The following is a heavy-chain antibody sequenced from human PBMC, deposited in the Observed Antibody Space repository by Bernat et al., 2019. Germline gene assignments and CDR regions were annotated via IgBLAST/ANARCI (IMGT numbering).Heavy chain of an antibody. CDR1: GFTFSSYG. CDR2: IWYDGSNK. CDR3: ARDEYYDSSGDY. V-gene: IGHV3-33*01. Sequence: QVQLVESGGGVVQPGRSLRLSCAASGFTFSSYGMHWVRQAPRKGLEWVAVIWYDGSNKYYADSVKGRFTISRDNSKNTLYLQMNSLRAEDTAVYYCARDEYYDSSGDYWGQGTLVTVSS. D-gene: IGHD3-22*01. J-gene: IGHJ4*02.